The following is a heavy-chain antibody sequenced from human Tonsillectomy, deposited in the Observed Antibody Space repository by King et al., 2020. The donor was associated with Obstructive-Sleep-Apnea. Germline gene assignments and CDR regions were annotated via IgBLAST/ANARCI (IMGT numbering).Heavy chain of an antibody. V-gene: IGHV3-30*04. D-gene: IGHD2-15*01. Sequence: QLVQSGGGVVQPGRSLRLSCAASGFTFISFSMLWFRQAPGQWLYWVAVISYVGINKYYADSVKGRLTISRDNSKNTLYLQMNSLSAEDTAVYYCARTPADNDAFDIWGQGTMVTVSS. CDR1: GFTFISFS. CDR3: ARTPADNDAFDI. CDR2: ISYVGINK. J-gene: IGHJ3*02.